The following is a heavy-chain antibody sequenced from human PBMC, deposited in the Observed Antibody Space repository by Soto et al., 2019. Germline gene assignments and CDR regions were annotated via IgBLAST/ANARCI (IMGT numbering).Heavy chain of an antibody. CDR3: AKVLRAGYNSCY. V-gene: IGHV3-23*01. J-gene: IGHJ4*02. CDR2: ISGSGGRT. Sequence: FQRLSCAASGITFSSSAMSLGRQAPGRVLEWVSVISGSGGRTYYADSVKGRFTISRDNSKNTLYLQMNSLRAEDTAVYYCAKVLRAGYNSCYWGQGTLVTVSS. D-gene: IGHD5-12*01. CDR1: GITFSSSA.